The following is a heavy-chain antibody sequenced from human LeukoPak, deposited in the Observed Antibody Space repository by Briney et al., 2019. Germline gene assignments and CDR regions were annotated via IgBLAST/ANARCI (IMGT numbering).Heavy chain of an antibody. Sequence: GGSLGLSCTASGFSFSSYAMTWVRQAPGKGLEWVSAISGSGAGTYYADSVKGRFTISRDNSKNTLYLHLSSLRAEDTATYYCAKDHYGDSYYYGMDVWGQGTTVTVSS. J-gene: IGHJ6*02. D-gene: IGHD4-17*01. CDR2: ISGSGAGT. V-gene: IGHV3-23*01. CDR3: AKDHYGDSYYYGMDV. CDR1: GFSFSSYA.